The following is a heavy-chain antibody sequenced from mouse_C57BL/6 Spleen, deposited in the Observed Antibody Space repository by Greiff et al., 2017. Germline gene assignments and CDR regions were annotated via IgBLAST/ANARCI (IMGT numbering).Heavy chain of an antibody. CDR3: TRSDSNYLYYAMDY. CDR2: IDPETGGT. Sequence: QVQLQQSGAELVRPGASVTLSCKASGYTFTDYEMHWVKQTPVHGLEWIGAIDPETGGTAYNQKFKGKAILTADKSSSTAYMELRSLTSEDSAVYYCTRSDSNYLYYAMDYWGQGTSVTVSS. V-gene: IGHV1-15*01. CDR1: GYTFTDYE. D-gene: IGHD2-5*01. J-gene: IGHJ4*01.